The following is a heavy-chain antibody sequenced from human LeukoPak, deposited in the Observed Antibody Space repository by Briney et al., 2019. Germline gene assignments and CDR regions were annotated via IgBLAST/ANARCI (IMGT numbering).Heavy chain of an antibody. J-gene: IGHJ4*02. Sequence: SAKVSCKASGFTFTSSAVQWVRQARGQRLEWIGWIVVGSGNTNYAQKFQERVTITRDMSTSTAYMELSSLRSEDTAVYYCAAVSQIAVAGTGDYWGQGTLATVSS. D-gene: IGHD6-19*01. CDR3: AAVSQIAVAGTGDY. CDR1: GFTFTSSA. CDR2: IVVGSGNT. V-gene: IGHV1-58*01.